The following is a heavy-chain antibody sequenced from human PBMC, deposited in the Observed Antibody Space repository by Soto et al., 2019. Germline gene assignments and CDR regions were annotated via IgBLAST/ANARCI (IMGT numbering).Heavy chain of an antibody. J-gene: IGHJ4*02. Sequence: EVLLQQSGAEAREPGGVVKMSCAVSGITFSDLHMHWVKQAPGKGLEWVGLVAVENDDRLYAAKYRGRLNINTDTSRHTSYMELTSLTSDDTAIYFCAAVRVSLGSLSFDYWGQGTPVTVSA. D-gene: IGHD1-26*01. CDR1: GITFSDLH. V-gene: IGHV1-69-2*01. CDR2: VAVENDDR. CDR3: AAVRVSLGSLSFDY.